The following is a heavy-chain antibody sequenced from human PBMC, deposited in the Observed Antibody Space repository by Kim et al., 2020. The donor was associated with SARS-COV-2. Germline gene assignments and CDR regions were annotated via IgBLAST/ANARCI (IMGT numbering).Heavy chain of an antibody. CDR3: ARQFEYSSSSSGFDY. Sequence: DALKGRFTIYRDNSKNTLYLQMNSLRAEDTAVYYCARQFEYSSSSSGFDYWGQGTLVTVSS. V-gene: IGHV3-23*01. J-gene: IGHJ4*02. D-gene: IGHD6-6*01.